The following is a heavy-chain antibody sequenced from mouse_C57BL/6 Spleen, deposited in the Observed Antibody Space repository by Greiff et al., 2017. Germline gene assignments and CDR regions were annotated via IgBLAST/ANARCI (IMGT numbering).Heavy chain of an antibody. D-gene: IGHD2-4*01. V-gene: IGHV1-55*01. J-gene: IGHJ2*01. CDR1: GYTFTSYW. CDR2: IYPGSGST. CDR3: ARSRDRLRRFDY. Sequence: QVQLQQPGAELVKPGASVKMSCKASGYTFTSYWITWVKQRPGQGLEWIGDIYPGSGSTNYNEKFKSKATLTVDTSSSTAYMQLSSLTSEDSAVYSCARSRDRLRRFDYWGQGTTLTVSS.